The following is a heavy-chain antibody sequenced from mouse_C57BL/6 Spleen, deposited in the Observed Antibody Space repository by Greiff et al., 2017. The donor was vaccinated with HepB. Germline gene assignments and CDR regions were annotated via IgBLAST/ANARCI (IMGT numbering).Heavy chain of an antibody. D-gene: IGHD1-1*01. CDR3: ASNATVVKL. CDR2: IDPSDSYT. V-gene: IGHV1-50*01. J-gene: IGHJ2*01. CDR1: GYTFTSYW. Sequence: QVQLQQPGAELVKPGASVKLSCKASGYTFTSYWMQWVKQRPGQGLEWIGEIDPSDSYTNYNQKFKGKATLTVDTSSSTAYMQLSSLTSEDSAVYYCASNATVVKLWGQGTTLTVSS.